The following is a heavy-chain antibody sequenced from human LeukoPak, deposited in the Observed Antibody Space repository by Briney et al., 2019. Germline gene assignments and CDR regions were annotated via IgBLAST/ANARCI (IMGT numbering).Heavy chain of an antibody. Sequence: ASVKVSCKASGYTFTSYYMHWVRQAPGQGLEWMGIINPSGGSTSYAQKFQGRVTMTRDMSTSTVYMELSSLRAEDTAVYYCARALWFGETFPAYWGQGTLVTVSS. CDR1: GYTFTSYY. CDR2: INPSGGST. V-gene: IGHV1-46*01. J-gene: IGHJ4*02. D-gene: IGHD3-10*01. CDR3: ARALWFGETFPAY.